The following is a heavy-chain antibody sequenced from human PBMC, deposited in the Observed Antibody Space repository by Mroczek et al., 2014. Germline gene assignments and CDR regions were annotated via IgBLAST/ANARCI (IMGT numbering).Heavy chain of an antibody. Sequence: QVQLQESGPGLVKPSETLSLTCTVSGGSISSYYWSWIRQPPGKGLEWIGYIYYSGSTNYNPSLKSRVTISVDTSKNQFSLKLSSVTAADTAVYYCARVLIGSSGYPRYNWFDPWGQGTLVTVSS. V-gene: IGHV4-59*01. D-gene: IGHD3-22*01. CDR1: GGSISSYY. CDR3: ARVLIGSSGYPRYNWFDP. J-gene: IGHJ5*02. CDR2: IYYSGST.